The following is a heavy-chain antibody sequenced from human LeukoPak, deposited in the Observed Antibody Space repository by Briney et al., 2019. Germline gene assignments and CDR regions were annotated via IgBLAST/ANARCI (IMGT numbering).Heavy chain of an antibody. CDR3: AKDGWDDSSGNFHY. V-gene: IGHV4-39*07. CDR1: GGSISSTSYY. J-gene: IGHJ4*02. D-gene: IGHD3-22*01. Sequence: PSETLSLTCTVSGGSISSTSYYWGWIRQPPGEGLEWVGSIYYSGTTYYNPSLKSRVTISIDTSKNQFSLNLSSVTAADTAVYFCAKDGWDDSSGNFHYWGQGTLVTVSS. CDR2: IYYSGTT.